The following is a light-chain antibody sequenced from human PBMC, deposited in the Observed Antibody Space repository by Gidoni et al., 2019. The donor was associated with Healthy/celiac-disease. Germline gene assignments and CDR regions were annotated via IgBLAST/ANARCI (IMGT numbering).Light chain of an antibody. CDR1: QGISRW. J-gene: IGKJ3*01. Sequence: DIQMTQSPSAVAASVGDRDTITCRASQGISRWLAWYQQKPGYAPKLLIYAASSLESGVPSRFIGSGSGTDFTLTISSLQPEDFATYYCQQANSFPFTFGPGTKVDIK. CDR2: AAS. CDR3: QQANSFPFT. V-gene: IGKV1-12*02.